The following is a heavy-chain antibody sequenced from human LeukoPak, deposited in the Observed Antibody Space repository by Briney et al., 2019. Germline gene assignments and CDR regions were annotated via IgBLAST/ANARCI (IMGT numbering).Heavy chain of an antibody. D-gene: IGHD6-19*01. CDR2: IWYDGSEK. Sequence: GGSLRLSCAASGFNFNDSGMHWVRQAPGKGLEWVAVIWYDGSEKYYADSVKGRLTISRDNSKNTLYLQMNSLRAEDTAVYYCASHDRPYSSGWYFDYWGQGTLVTVSS. V-gene: IGHV3-33*01. CDR3: ASHDRPYSSGWYFDY. J-gene: IGHJ4*02. CDR1: GFNFNDSG.